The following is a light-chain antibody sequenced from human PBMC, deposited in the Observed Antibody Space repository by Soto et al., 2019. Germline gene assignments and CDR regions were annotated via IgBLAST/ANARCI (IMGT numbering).Light chain of an antibody. J-gene: IGLJ2*01. CDR2: RNN. CDR3: AAWDDSLSGHVV. CDR1: SSNIGTYY. V-gene: IGLV1-47*01. Sequence: QSVLTQPPSVSATPGQRVTISCSGSSSNIGTYYVYWYQQLPGTAPKVLINRNNQRPSGVPDRFSGSKSGTSASLTISGLRSEDEADYYCAAWDDSLSGHVVFGGGTKLTVL.